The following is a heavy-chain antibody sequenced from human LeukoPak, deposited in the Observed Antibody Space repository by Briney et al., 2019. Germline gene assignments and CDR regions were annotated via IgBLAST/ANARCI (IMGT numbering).Heavy chain of an antibody. CDR1: GFTFANYA. V-gene: IGHV3-9*01. J-gene: IGHJ4*02. D-gene: IGHD6-19*01. Sequence: PGGSLRLSCAASGFTFANYAMHCVRQAPGKGLEWLSIISWNSGYIGYADSVKGRFTISRDNAKKSLDLQMNSLRAEDTAFYYCAKVRGTYSSGYFFDYWGQGTLVTVSS. CDR3: AKVRGTYSSGYFFDY. CDR2: ISWNSGYI.